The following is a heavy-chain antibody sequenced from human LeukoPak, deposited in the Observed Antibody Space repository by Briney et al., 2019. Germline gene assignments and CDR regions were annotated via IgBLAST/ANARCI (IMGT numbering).Heavy chain of an antibody. CDR1: GYTFTGYY. J-gene: IGHJ4*02. V-gene: IGHV1-2*02. Sequence: ASVKVSCKASGYTFTGYYMHWVRQAPGQGLEWMGWINPNSGGTNYAQKFQGRVTMTRDTSISTAYMELSRLRSDDTAVYYCARGPAVSSSWYVYRGQGTLVTVSS. CDR3: ARGPAVSSSWYVY. D-gene: IGHD6-13*01. CDR2: INPNSGGT.